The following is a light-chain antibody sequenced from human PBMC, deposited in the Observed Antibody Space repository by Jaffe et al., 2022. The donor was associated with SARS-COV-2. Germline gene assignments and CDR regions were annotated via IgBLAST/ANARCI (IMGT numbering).Light chain of an antibody. CDR3: GTWDTSLSAVV. CDR2: DNN. CDR1: TSNIGNNY. V-gene: IGLV1-51*01. Sequence: QSVLTQPPSVSAAPGQKVTISCSGSTSNIGNNYVSWYQQLPGTAPKLLIYDNNKRPSGIPDRFSGSNSGTSATLGITGLQTGDEAVYYCGTWDTSLSAVVFGGGTKLTVL. J-gene: IGLJ2*01.